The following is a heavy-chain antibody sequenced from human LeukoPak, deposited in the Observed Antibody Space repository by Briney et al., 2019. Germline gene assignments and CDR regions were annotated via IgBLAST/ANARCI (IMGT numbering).Heavy chain of an antibody. CDR2: IKQDGSEK. CDR3: ARTKAMIVVDYYFDY. V-gene: IGHV3-7*01. D-gene: IGHD3-22*01. CDR1: GFTFSSYW. Sequence: GGSLRLSCAASGFTFSSYWMSWVRQAPGKGPEWVANIKQDGSEKYYVDSVKGRFTISRDNAKNSLYLQMNSLRAEDTAVYYCARTKAMIVVDYYFDYWGQGTLVTVSS. J-gene: IGHJ4*02.